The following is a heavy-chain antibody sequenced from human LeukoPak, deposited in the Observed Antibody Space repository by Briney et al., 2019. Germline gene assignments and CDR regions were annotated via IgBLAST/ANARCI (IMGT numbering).Heavy chain of an antibody. Sequence: SQTLSLTCTVSGGSISSGDYYRNWIRQHPGKGLEWIGYIYSSGSTYYNPSLKSRVTISVDTSKNQFSLNLRSMTVADTAVYYCARQHCSGGRCFYNDYWGQGTLVTASS. CDR3: ARQHCSGGRCFYNDY. CDR2: IYSSGST. CDR1: GGSISSGDYY. V-gene: IGHV4-31*03. D-gene: IGHD2-15*01. J-gene: IGHJ4*02.